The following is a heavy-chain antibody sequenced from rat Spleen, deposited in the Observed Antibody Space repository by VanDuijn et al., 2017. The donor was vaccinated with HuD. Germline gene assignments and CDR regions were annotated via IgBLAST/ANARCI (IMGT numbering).Heavy chain of an antibody. J-gene: IGHJ4*01. CDR2: ISYDGASS. CDR1: GFTFSDYY. V-gene: IGHV5-29*01. D-gene: IGHD1-5*01. Sequence: EVQLVESDGGLVQPGGSLELSCAASGFTFSDYYMAWVRQAPTEGLGWVATISYDGASSFYRDSVKGRFTIFRHDVQNTLYLHMDRSMSEETATYYCVRQGYRYNLTRVMDAWGQGTSVTVSS. CDR3: VRQGYRYNLTRVMDA.